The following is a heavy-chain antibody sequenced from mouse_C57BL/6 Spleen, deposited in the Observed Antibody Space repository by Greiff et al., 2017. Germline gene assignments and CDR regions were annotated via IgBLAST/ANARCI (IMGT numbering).Heavy chain of an antibody. CDR3: AREGYYYGSSSYAMDY. V-gene: IGHV1-20*01. J-gene: IGHJ4*01. CDR2: INPYNGDT. CDR1: GYSFTGYF. D-gene: IGHD1-1*01. Sequence: EVQLQESGPELVKPGDSVKISCKASGYSFTGYFMNWVMQSHGKSLEWIGRINPYNGDTFYNQKFKGKATLTVDKSSSTAHMELRSLTSEDSAVYYCAREGYYYGSSSYAMDYWGQGTSVTVSS.